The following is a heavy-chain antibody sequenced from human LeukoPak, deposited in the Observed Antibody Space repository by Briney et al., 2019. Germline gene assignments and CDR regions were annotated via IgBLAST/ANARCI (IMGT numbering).Heavy chain of an antibody. CDR3: AEVSQRFLEWFYYYYYIDV. J-gene: IGHJ6*03. CDR2: INHSGST. V-gene: IGHV4-34*01. CDR1: GGSFSGYY. Sequence: PSETLSLTCAVYGGSFSGYYWSWIRQPPGKGLEWTGEINHSGSTNYNPSLKSRVTISVDTSKNQFSLKLSSVTAADTAVYYCAEVSQRFLEWFYYYYYIDVWGKGTTVTVSS. D-gene: IGHD3-3*01.